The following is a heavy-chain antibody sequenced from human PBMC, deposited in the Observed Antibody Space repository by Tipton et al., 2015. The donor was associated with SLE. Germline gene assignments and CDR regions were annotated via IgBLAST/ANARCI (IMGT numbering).Heavy chain of an antibody. D-gene: IGHD3-22*01. CDR1: GLDFSTSV. Sequence: SLRLSCVASGLDFSTSVMIWVRQAPGKGLEWVSLIYSGGSTYYADSVRGRFTLSRDNSKSTLFLQMNSLRAEDTAVYYCATPGRGYDGRDYWGQGTLVTVPS. V-gene: IGHV3-23*03. CDR2: IYSGGST. CDR3: ATPGRGYDGRDY. J-gene: IGHJ4*02.